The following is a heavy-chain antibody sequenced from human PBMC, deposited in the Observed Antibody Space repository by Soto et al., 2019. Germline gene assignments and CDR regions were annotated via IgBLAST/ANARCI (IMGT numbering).Heavy chain of an antibody. J-gene: IGHJ4*02. Sequence: QVQLVQSGAEVKKPGASVKVSCKASGYTFTSYDINWVRQATGQGLEWMGWMNPNSGNTGYAQKFQGRVTXXRXTXTSTAYMELSSLRSEDTAVYYCARGLSPVTPRYFDYWGQGTLVTVSS. CDR1: GYTFTSYD. D-gene: IGHD4-4*01. V-gene: IGHV1-8*01. CDR2: MNPNSGNT. CDR3: ARGLSPVTPRYFDY.